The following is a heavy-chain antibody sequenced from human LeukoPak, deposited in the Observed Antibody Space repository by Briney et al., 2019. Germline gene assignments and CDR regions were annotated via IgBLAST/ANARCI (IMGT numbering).Heavy chain of an antibody. CDR3: ARGLDYGDYVPGIDL. D-gene: IGHD4-17*01. CDR1: GFNFNNCA. V-gene: IGHV3-23*01. CDR2: INESGDNT. J-gene: IGHJ5*02. Sequence: QPGGSLRLSCAASGFNFNNCAMSWVRQAAGKGLEWVSGINESGDNTYNADSVKGRFIISRDNFRKTLYLQMNSLRAEDTAVYYCARGLDYGDYVPGIDLWGQGTLVTVSS.